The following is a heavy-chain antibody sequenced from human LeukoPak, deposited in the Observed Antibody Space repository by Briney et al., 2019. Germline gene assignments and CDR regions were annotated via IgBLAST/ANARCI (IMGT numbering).Heavy chain of an antibody. V-gene: IGHV4-38-2*02. Sequence: PSETLSLTCTVSGGSISSYYWGWIRQPPGKGLEWIGSIYHSGSPYYNPSLKSRVTISVDTSKNQSSLKLSSVTAADTAVYYCARDTGYYDSSGYYGWFDPWGQGTLVTVSS. D-gene: IGHD3-22*01. CDR3: ARDTGYYDSSGYYGWFDP. CDR1: GGSISSYY. CDR2: IYHSGSP. J-gene: IGHJ5*02.